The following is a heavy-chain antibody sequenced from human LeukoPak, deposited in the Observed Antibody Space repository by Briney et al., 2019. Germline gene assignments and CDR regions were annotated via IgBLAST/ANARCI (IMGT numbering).Heavy chain of an antibody. D-gene: IGHD3-9*01. CDR2: ISYDGSNK. CDR1: GFTFSSYG. CDR3: AKDSRSFDWSLANPDY. J-gene: IGHJ4*02. Sequence: PGGSLRLSCAASGFTFSSYGMHWVRQAPGKGLEWVAVISYDGSNKYYADSVKGRFTISRDNSKNTLFLQMNSLRAEDTAVYYCAKDSRSFDWSLANPDYWGQGTLVTASS. V-gene: IGHV3-30*18.